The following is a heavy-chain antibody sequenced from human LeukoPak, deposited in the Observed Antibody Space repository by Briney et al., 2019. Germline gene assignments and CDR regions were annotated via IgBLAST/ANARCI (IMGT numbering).Heavy chain of an antibody. J-gene: IGHJ4*02. CDR2: IIHDGSNK. Sequence: PGRALRLSCAASGFTFKTYGMHWVRQAPGKGLEWVAVIIHDGSNKYYADSVKGRFIISRDNSKNTLYLQMNSLRAEDTALYYCARAQTYGDYRLLLDYWGQGTLVTVSS. V-gene: IGHV3-30*03. D-gene: IGHD4-17*01. CDR3: ARAQTYGDYRLLLDY. CDR1: GFTFKTYG.